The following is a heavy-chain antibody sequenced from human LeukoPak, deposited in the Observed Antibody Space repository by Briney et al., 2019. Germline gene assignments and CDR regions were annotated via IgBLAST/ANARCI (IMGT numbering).Heavy chain of an antibody. V-gene: IGHV4-39*07. CDR3: ARASGYPPAYYYYYMDV. CDR1: GGSISTSNYY. D-gene: IGHD5-18*01. CDR2: IFYSGST. Sequence: PSETLSLTCTVSGGSISTSNYYWGWIRQPPGKGLEWIGNIFYSGSTYYSPSLKSRVTISVDTSKNQFSLKLSSVTAADTVVYYCARASGYPPAYYYYYMDVWGKGTTVTVSS. J-gene: IGHJ6*03.